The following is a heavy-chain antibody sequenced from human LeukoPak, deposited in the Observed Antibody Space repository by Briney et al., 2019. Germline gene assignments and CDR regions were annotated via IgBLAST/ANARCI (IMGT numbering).Heavy chain of an antibody. CDR2: VDPEDGET. CDR3: ARQHYGDYDY. Sequence: GASVKVSCKASGYTFTDYYMHWVQQAPGKGLEWMGRVDPEDGETIYAEKFQGRVTITADTSTDTAYMELSSLRSEDTAVYYCARQHYGDYDYWGQGTLVTVSS. V-gene: IGHV1-69-2*01. CDR1: GYTFTDYY. J-gene: IGHJ4*02. D-gene: IGHD4-17*01.